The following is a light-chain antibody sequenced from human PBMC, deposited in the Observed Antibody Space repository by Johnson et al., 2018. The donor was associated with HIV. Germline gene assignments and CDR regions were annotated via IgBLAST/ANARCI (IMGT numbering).Light chain of an antibody. J-gene: IGLJ1*01. V-gene: IGLV1-51*01. CDR3: GTWDSSLSAFV. Sequence: QSVLTQPPSVSAAPGQKVTISCSGSSSNIGINYVSWFQQLPGTAPKLLIYDNNKRPSGIPDRFSGSKSGTSATLGITGLQTGAEADYYCGTWDSSLSAFVFGTGTKVTVL. CDR2: DNN. CDR1: SSNIGINY.